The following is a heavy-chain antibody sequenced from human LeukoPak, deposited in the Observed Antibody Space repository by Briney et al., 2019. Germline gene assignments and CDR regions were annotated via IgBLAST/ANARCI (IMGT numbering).Heavy chain of an antibody. CDR3: ARDIVVVVAATPFGMDAFDI. J-gene: IGHJ3*02. V-gene: IGHV1-18*01. Sequence: ASVKVSCKASGYTFTSYGISWVRQAPGQGLEWTGWISAYNGNTNYAQKLQGRVTMTTDTSTSTAYMELRSLRSDDTAVYYCARDIVVVVAATPFGMDAFDIWGQGTMVTVSS. D-gene: IGHD2-15*01. CDR2: ISAYNGNT. CDR1: GYTFTSYG.